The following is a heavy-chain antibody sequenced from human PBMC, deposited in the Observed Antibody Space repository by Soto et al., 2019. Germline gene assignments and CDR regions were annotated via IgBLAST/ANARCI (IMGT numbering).Heavy chain of an antibody. J-gene: IGHJ4*02. V-gene: IGHV3-30-3*01. CDR1: GFTFSSHT. CDR2: VSFDGSSE. D-gene: IGHD2-15*01. CDR3: ARDAARNSDYFDY. Sequence: CLRLSCEASGFTFSSHTMHWVRQAPGKGLEWVAVVSFDGSSEYYADSVKGRFTISRDNSKNTLILQMNSLRAEDTAVYHCARDAARNSDYFDYWGQGTRVTVSS.